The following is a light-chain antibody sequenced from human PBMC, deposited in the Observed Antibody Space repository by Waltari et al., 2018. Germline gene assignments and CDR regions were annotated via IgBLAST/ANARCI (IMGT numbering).Light chain of an antibody. CDR1: RSDLGSYHL. J-gene: IGLJ3*02. Sequence: QSALTQPASVSGSPGQSITISCTGLRSDLGSYHLVSWFQQHPANAPKLLISAVTKRPVEVSNLSSGSASGNTAYLPISGLQAEDEADYYCCSSPESSTSWVFGGGTKLTVL. V-gene: IGLV2-23*02. CDR2: AVT. CDR3: CSSPESSTSWV.